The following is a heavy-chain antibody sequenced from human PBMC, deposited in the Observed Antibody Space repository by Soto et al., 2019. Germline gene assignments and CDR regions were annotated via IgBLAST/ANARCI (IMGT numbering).Heavy chain of an antibody. Sequence: PGESLKISCKGSGYIFTSYWIVWVLHMPGKCLDCIGIIYPFYSDTRYSPSFQGQFTISADNSIITSYLQWSILKASDTAMYYFASLQGIADYWGQGNLVTVS. CDR2: IYPFYSDT. CDR3: ASLQGIADY. CDR1: GYIFTSYW. J-gene: IGHJ4*02. D-gene: IGHD6-13*01. V-gene: IGHV5-51*01.